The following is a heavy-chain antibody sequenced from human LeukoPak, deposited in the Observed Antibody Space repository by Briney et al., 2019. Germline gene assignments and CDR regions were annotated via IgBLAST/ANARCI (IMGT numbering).Heavy chain of an antibody. V-gene: IGHV3-30*18. CDR2: ISYDGSNK. CDR3: AKVRARIVLMEGFDP. J-gene: IGHJ5*02. Sequence: PGGSLRLSCAASGFTFSSYGMHWVRQAPGKGLEWVAVISYDGSNKYYADSVKGRFTISRDNSKNTLYLQMNSLRAEDTAVYYCAKVRARIVLMEGFDPWGQGTLVTVSS. CDR1: GFTFSSYG. D-gene: IGHD2-8*01.